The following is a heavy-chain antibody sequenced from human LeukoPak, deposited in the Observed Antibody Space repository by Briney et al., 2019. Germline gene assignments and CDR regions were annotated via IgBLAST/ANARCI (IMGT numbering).Heavy chain of an antibody. D-gene: IGHD5-24*01. CDR3: ASRGSFLSGWLQFDY. Sequence: PGGSLRLSCAASGFTFSSYAISWVRQAPGQGLEWMGRIIPILGIANYAQKFQGRVTITADKSTSTAYMELSSLRSEDTAVYYCASRGSFLSGWLQFDYWGQGTLVTVSS. CDR2: IIPILGIA. V-gene: IGHV1-69*04. J-gene: IGHJ4*02. CDR1: GFTFSSYA.